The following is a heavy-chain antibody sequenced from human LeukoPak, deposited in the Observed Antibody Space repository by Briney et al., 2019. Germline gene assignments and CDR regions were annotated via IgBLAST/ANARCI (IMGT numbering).Heavy chain of an antibody. CDR3: SGERAGTIIDY. V-gene: IGHV4-39*07. Sequence: PSETLSLTCSVSGASISSSRYFWGWLRQPPGMGLEWIGSISSSGTTYYNPSLKNRATISLDTSKNQFSLKLTSVTDADTAVHYCSGERAGTIIDYWGQGSLVTVSS. CDR1: GASISSSRYF. CDR2: ISSSGTT. J-gene: IGHJ4*02. D-gene: IGHD1/OR15-1a*01.